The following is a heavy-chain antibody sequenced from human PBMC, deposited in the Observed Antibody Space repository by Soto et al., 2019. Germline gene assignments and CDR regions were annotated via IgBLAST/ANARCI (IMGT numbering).Heavy chain of an antibody. CDR1: GFTFSSYW. D-gene: IGHD6-19*01. CDR3: ARRGAVAGLHY. J-gene: IGHJ4*02. Sequence: EVQLVESGGGLVQPGGSLRVSCAASGFTFSSYWMHWVRQAPGKGLVWVSRINSDGSSTSYADSVKGRFTISRDNAKNTLYLQMNSLRAEDTAIYYCARRGAVAGLHYWGQGTLVTASS. V-gene: IGHV3-74*01. CDR2: INSDGSST.